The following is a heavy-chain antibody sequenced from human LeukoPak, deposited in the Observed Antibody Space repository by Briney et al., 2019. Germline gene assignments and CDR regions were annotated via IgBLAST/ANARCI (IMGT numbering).Heavy chain of an antibody. CDR3: AREIVGGFNPGAY. J-gene: IGHJ4*02. CDR1: PDSTTSNF. D-gene: IGHD1-14*01. Sequence: SETPSLTCTVSPDSTTSNFWSWVRQPPGKGLEWIGEIHRSGSTNYNPSLQSRVTISIDRSKNQIALELSSVTAADTAVYYCAREIVGGFNPGAYWGQGTLVTVSS. CDR2: IHRSGST. V-gene: IGHV4-4*02.